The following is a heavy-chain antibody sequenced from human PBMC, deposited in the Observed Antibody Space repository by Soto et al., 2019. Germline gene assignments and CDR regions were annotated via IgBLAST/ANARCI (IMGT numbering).Heavy chain of an antibody. D-gene: IGHD3-3*01. CDR1: GFTFSDYY. CDR3: ARVGDMAYKD. Sequence: QVQLVESGGGLVKPGGSLRLSCAASGFTFSDYYMSWIRQAPGKGLEWVSYISSGGTTINYAESVRGRFTISRDNAKNSLYLQMDSLRVDDTAVYYCARVGDMAYKDWGQGTLVTVSS. J-gene: IGHJ4*02. V-gene: IGHV3-11*01. CDR2: ISSGGTTI.